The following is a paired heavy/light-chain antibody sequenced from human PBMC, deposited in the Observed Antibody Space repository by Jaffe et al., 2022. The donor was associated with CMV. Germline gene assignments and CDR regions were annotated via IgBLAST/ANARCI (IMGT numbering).Light chain of an antibody. J-gene: IGLJ3*02. CDR2: KDS. V-gene: IGLV3-25*03. CDR3: QSTDSSGTYPV. CDR1: ALPNQY. Sequence: SYELTQPPSVSVSPGQTARLTCSGDALPNQYAYWYQQKPGQAPVLVIYKDSERPSGIPERFSGSSSGTTVTLTISGVQAEDEADYYCQSTDSSGTYPVFGGGTKLTVL.
Heavy chain of an antibody. CDR1: GGSLSSGAYY. J-gene: IGHJ4*02. CDR2: IYYSGTT. V-gene: IGHV4-31*03. D-gene: IGHD3-3*01. CDR3: ARTRFFANSKWPHFDY. Sequence: QVQLQESGPGLVKPSQTLSLTCTVSGGSLSSGAYYWSWIRQHPGKGLEWIGYIYYSGTTHYNPSLKSRVAISVDTSKNQFSLKLSSVTAADTAVYYCARTRFFANSKWPHFDYWGQGTLVTVSS.